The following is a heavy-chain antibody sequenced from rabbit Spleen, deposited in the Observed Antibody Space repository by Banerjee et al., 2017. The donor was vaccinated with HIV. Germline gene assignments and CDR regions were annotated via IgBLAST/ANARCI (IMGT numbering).Heavy chain of an antibody. D-gene: IGHD1-1*01. CDR1: GVSLNDKD. CDR2: IDPVFGIT. CDR3: VRGASSSGYYSL. J-gene: IGHJ4*01. Sequence: QLEESGGGLVKPEGSLTLTCKASGVSLNDKDVMCWVRQAPGKGLEWIGYIDPVFGITYYANWVNGRFSISRENAQNTVYLQLNSLTAADTATYFCVRGASSSGYYSLWGPGPLVTVS. V-gene: IGHV1S7*01.